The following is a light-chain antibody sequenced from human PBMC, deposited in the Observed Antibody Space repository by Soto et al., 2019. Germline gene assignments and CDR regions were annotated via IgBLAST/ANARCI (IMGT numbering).Light chain of an antibody. Sequence: DIQVTQSPASLSASVGDRVTITCQASRDIDKFLNWYQQKPGKAPKLLIDDASNLATGVPSRFSGSGSGTHFTFTISSLQPEDYGTYYCQHSYRAPLTFGPGTKVDIK. CDR2: DAS. CDR3: QHSYRAPLT. J-gene: IGKJ3*01. V-gene: IGKV1-33*01. CDR1: RDIDKF.